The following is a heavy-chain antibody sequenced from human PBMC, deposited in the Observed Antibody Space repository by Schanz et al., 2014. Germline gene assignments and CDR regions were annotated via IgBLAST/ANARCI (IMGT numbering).Heavy chain of an antibody. CDR2: ISYSGST. CDR3: AREPLSGYNWFDP. Sequence: QVQLQESGPGLVKPSQTLSLTCTVSGGSVSSGGDYWSWIRQHPGKGLEWIGFISYSGSTYYNPSLKSRVTIPLDTSKNQFSWKLSSVTAADTAVYYCAREPLSGYNWFDPWGQGSLVTVSS. CDR1: GGSVSSGGDY. V-gene: IGHV4-31*03. J-gene: IGHJ5*02. D-gene: IGHD6-25*01.